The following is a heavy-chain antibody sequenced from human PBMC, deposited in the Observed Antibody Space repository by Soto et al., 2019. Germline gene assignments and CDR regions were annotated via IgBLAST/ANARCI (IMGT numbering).Heavy chain of an antibody. J-gene: IGHJ4*02. Sequence: QVQLQQWGAGLLKPSETLSLTCAVYGGSFSGYYWTWIRQPPGTGLEWIREINHSGSTNYNPSLKSRVTISVDTSKNQFSLKLTSVTAADTAVYYCARDKITGLFDYWGQATLVTVSS. V-gene: IGHV4-34*01. CDR2: INHSGST. D-gene: IGHD2-8*02. CDR3: ARDKITGLFDY. CDR1: GGSFSGYY.